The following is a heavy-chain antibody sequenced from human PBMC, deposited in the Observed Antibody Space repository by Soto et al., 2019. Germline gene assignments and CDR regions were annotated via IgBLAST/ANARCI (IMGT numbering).Heavy chain of an antibody. V-gene: IGHV1-69*08. Sequence: QVQLVQSGAEVKKPGSSVKVSCKASGGTFSSYTISWVRQAPGQGLEWMGRIIPILGIANYAQKFQGRVTITADKSTSTAYMELSSLRSEDTAVYYCARERVQLERDDYDYYMDVWGKGTTVTVSS. D-gene: IGHD1-1*01. CDR3: ARERVQLERDDYDYYMDV. CDR1: GGTFSSYT. J-gene: IGHJ6*03. CDR2: IIPILGIA.